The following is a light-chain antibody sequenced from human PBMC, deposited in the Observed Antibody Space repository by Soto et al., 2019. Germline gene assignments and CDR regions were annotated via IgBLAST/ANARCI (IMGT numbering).Light chain of an antibody. CDR1: SSNIGRDT. CDR2: SNN. J-gene: IGLJ3*02. CDR3: AVWDDSLNGLWV. V-gene: IGLV1-44*01. Sequence: QSVLTQPPSASGTPGQRVIISGSGSSSNIGRDTVNWYRQFPGTAPKLLIYSNNQRPSGVPDRFSGSKSGTSASLAISGLQSEDEADYYCAVWDDSLNGLWVFGGGTKLTVL.